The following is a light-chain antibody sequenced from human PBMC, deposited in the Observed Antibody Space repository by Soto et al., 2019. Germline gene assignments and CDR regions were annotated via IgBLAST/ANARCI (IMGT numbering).Light chain of an antibody. CDR3: QQRTNWSSVT. CDR2: DAS. J-gene: IGKJ4*01. CDR1: QSLRSS. V-gene: IGKV3-11*01. Sequence: ETMLTQSPATLSVSLGERATLSCRASQSLRSSLAWYQQKPGQAPRLLIYDASNRATGIPARFSGSGSGTDFTLTISSLEPEDFAVYYCQQRTNWSSVTFGGGTKVDIK.